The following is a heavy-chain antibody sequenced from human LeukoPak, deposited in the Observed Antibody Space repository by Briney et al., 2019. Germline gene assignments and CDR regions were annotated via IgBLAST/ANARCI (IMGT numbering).Heavy chain of an antibody. CDR1: GFTFSNYA. CDR3: AKEWWEQTRDDYFDY. J-gene: IGHJ4*02. V-gene: IGHV3-23*01. D-gene: IGHD1-26*01. CDR2: ISGSGVIT. Sequence: GGSLRLSCAASGFTFSNYAMSWVRQAPGKGLEWVSVISGSGVITYYADSVKGRFTISRDNSKNTLYLQMNSLRAEETAVYYCAKEWWEQTRDDYFDYWGQGTLVTVSS.